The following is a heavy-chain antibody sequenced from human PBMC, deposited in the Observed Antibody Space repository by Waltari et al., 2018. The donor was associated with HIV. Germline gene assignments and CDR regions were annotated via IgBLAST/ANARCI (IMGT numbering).Heavy chain of an antibody. V-gene: IGHV4-59*13. CDR1: GGSLSTYY. CDR3: ARISANIVGPTVFDY. J-gene: IGHJ4*02. D-gene: IGHD1-26*01. Sequence: QVQLQESGPGLVKPSETLSLACTVSGGSLSTYYWGWIRPPPGKKPEWIGYVSYAGDTNYNLSLKGRVAISIDTSKIQFSLRLTSVTAADTAVYYCARISANIVGPTVFDYWGQGILVTVSS. CDR2: VSYAGDT.